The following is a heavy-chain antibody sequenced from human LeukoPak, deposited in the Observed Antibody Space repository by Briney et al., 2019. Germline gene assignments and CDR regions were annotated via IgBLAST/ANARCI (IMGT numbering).Heavy chain of an antibody. CDR2: IYYSGST. J-gene: IGHJ4*02. CDR3: ARGWSDGYNPRFDY. CDR1: GGSISSGGYY. Sequence: SETLSLTCTVSGGSISSGGYYWSWIRQHPGKGLEWIGYIYYSGSTYYNPSLKSRVTISVDTSKNQFSLKLSSVTAADTAVYYCARGWSDGYNPRFDYWGQGTLVTVSS. D-gene: IGHD2-21*01. V-gene: IGHV4-31*03.